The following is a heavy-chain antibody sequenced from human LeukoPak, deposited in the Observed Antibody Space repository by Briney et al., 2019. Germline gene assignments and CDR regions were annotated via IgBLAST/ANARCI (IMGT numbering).Heavy chain of an antibody. CDR3: ARRTPSRGGYIDY. CDR2: IYYSGST. CDR1: GGSISSYY. J-gene: IGHJ4*02. Sequence: SETLSLTCTVSGGSISSYYWSRIRQPPGKGLEWIGYIYYSGSTNYNPSLKSRVTISVDTSKNQFSLKLSSVTAADTAVYYCARRTPSRGGYIDYWGQGTLVTVSS. V-gene: IGHV4-59*08. D-gene: IGHD4-23*01.